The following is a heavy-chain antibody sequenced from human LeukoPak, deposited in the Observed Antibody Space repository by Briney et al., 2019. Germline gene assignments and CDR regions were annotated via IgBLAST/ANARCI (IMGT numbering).Heavy chain of an antibody. Sequence: GASVKVSCKASGYTFTSYGISWVRQAPGQRLEWMGWINAGNGNTKYSQEFQGRVTITRDTSASTAYMELSSLRSEDMAVYYCARESLYSSSPLRRHYYYYMDVWGKGTTVTVSS. CDR3: ARESLYSSSPLRRHYYYYMDV. CDR1: GYTFTSYG. J-gene: IGHJ6*03. V-gene: IGHV1-3*03. CDR2: INAGNGNT. D-gene: IGHD6-6*01.